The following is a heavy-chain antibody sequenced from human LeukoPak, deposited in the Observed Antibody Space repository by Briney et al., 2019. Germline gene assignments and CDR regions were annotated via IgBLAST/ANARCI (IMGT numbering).Heavy chain of an antibody. V-gene: IGHV3-48*01. Sequence: PGGSLRLSCAASGFTFSSYSMNWVRQAPGKGLEWVSYISSSISTIYYADSVKGRFTISRDNAKNSLYLQMNSLRAEDTAVYYCAIVGRDFDYWGQGTLVTVSS. CDR2: ISSSISTI. CDR3: AIVGRDFDY. J-gene: IGHJ4*02. CDR1: GFTFSSYS.